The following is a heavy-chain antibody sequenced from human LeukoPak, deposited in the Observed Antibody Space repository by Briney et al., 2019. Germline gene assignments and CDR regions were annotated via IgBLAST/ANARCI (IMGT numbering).Heavy chain of an antibody. V-gene: IGHV3-48*03. CDR2: ISSSGSII. CDR3: ARDPGYSSGWGRIGFDY. D-gene: IGHD6-19*01. Sequence: PGRSLRLSCAASGFTFSSYEMNWVRQAPGKGLEWVSYISSSGSIIYYADSVKGRFTISRDNAKNSLYLQMNSLRAEDTAVYYCARDPGYSSGWGRIGFDYWGQGTLVTVSS. J-gene: IGHJ4*02. CDR1: GFTFSSYE.